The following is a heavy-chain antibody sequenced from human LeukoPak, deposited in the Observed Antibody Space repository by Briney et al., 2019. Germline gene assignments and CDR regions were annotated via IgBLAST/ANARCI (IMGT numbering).Heavy chain of an antibody. CDR1: GYTFTGYY. V-gene: IGHV1-2*04. J-gene: IGHJ3*02. CDR2: INPNSGGT. D-gene: IGHD6-19*01. Sequence: GASVKVSCKASGYTFTGYYMHWVRQAPGQGLEWMGWINPNSGGTNYAQKFQGWVTMTRDTSISTAYMELSRLRSDDTAVYYCATQISYSSGYKDAFDIWGQGTMVTVSS. CDR3: ATQISYSSGYKDAFDI.